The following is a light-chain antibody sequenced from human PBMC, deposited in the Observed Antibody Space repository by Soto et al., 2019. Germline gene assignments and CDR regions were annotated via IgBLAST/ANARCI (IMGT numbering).Light chain of an antibody. CDR1: QSVTNF. V-gene: IGKV1-5*03. CDR3: QQYGDDPT. Sequence: DIQMTQSPSTLSASVGDRVTLTCRASQSVTNFLVWYQQKPGKAPNLLIYRASRLESGVPSRFSGSGSETEFTLTISSLQPDDFATYYCQQYGDDPTFGQGTKVEI. CDR2: RAS. J-gene: IGKJ2*01.